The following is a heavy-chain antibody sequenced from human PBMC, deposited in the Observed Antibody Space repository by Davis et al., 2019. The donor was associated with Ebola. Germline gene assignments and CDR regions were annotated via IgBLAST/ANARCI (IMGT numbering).Heavy chain of an antibody. CDR3: AKPNRSRYYYYYGMDV. CDR1: GFTFSSYA. J-gene: IGHJ6*04. D-gene: IGHD3-16*02. Sequence: GESLKISCAASGFTFSSYAMHWVRQAPGKGLEWVAVISYDGSNKYYADSVKGRFTISRDNSKNTLYLQMNSLRAEDTAVYYCAKPNRSRYYYYYGMDVWGKGTTVTVFS. CDR2: ISYDGSNK. V-gene: IGHV3-30*04.